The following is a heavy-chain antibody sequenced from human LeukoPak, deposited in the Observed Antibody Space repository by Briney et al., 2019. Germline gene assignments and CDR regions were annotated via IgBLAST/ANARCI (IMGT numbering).Heavy chain of an antibody. J-gene: IGHJ4*02. CDR3: ARDLPIEYYYDSSGSTAGFDY. CDR1: GYTFTSYG. V-gene: IGHV1-18*01. D-gene: IGHD3-22*01. CDR2: ISAYNGNT. Sequence: ASVKVSCKASGYTFTSYGISWVRQAPGQGLEWMGWISAYNGNTNYAQKLQGRVTMTTDTSTSTAYMELRSLRTDDTAVYYCARDLPIEYYYDSSGSTAGFDYWGQGTLVTVSS.